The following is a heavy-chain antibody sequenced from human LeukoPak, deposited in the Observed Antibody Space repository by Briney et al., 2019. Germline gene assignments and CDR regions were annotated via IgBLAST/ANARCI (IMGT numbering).Heavy chain of an antibody. CDR2: IYSGGST. CDR3: ARETRIAAAGTLFDY. D-gene: IGHD6-13*01. J-gene: IGHJ4*02. CDR1: GFTFSSYS. Sequence: GGSLRLSCAASGFTFSSYSMNWVRQGPGKGLEWVSVIYSGGSTYYAASVKGRFTLSRDNSKNTMYLQMNSLRAEDTAVYYCARETRIAAAGTLFDYWGQGTLVTVSS. V-gene: IGHV3-66*01.